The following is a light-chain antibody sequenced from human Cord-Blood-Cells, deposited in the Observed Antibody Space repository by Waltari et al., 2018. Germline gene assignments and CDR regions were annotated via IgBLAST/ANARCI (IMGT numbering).Light chain of an antibody. CDR3: SSYTSSSTVV. V-gene: IGLV2-14*01. Sequence: QSALTQPASVSGSPGQSITISCTGTSSDVGGYNYVSWYQQHPGKAPKLMIYDVSKWPSGVSNRVSGSKSGNPASLTISGLQAEDEADYYCSSYTSSSTVVFGGGTKLTVL. CDR2: DVS. J-gene: IGLJ2*01. CDR1: SSDVGGYNY.